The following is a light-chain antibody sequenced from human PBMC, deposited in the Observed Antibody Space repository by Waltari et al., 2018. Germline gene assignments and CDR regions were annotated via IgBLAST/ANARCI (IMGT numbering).Light chain of an antibody. CDR3: QQSYSAPPS. CDR2: AAT. V-gene: IGKV1-39*01. Sequence: DIQMTQSPSSLSASLGDRVTITCRASQTISTNLNWYQHRPGKVPKLLIYAATFLQNGVPSRFSGSGSGTDFTLTIRSLQPEDFVFYFCQQSYSAPPSFGGGTKVDVK. CDR1: QTISTN. J-gene: IGKJ4*01.